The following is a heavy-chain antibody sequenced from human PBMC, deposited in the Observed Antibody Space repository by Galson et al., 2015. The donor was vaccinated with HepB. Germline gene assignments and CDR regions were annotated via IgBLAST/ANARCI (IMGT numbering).Heavy chain of an antibody. J-gene: IGHJ6*02. Sequence: SLRLSCAASGFTFSSYGMHWVRQAPGKGLEWVAVIWYDGSNKYYADSVKGRFTISRDNSKNTLYLQMNSLRAEDTAVYYCAREYSSNFNQFYYYGMDVWGQGTTVTVSS. CDR1: GFTFSSYG. CDR2: IWYDGSNK. CDR3: AREYSSNFNQFYYYGMDV. V-gene: IGHV3-33*01. D-gene: IGHD6-13*01.